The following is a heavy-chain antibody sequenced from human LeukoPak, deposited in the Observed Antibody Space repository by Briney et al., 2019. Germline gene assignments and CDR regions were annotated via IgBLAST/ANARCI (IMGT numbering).Heavy chain of an antibody. CDR3: AKRYYGSGRHSFDY. D-gene: IGHD3-10*01. CDR2: IRYDGSNK. Sequence: PGGSLRLSCAGSGFTFSSYGMHWVRQAPGKGLEWVALIRYDGSNKYYADSVKGRFTISRDNSKNTLYLQMNSLRAEDTAVYYCAKRYYGSGRHSFDYWGQGTLVTVSS. CDR1: GFTFSSYG. V-gene: IGHV3-30*02. J-gene: IGHJ4*02.